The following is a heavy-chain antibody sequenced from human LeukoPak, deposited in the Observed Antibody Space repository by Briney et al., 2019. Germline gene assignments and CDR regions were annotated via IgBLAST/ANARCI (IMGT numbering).Heavy chain of an antibody. CDR2: IYYSGSA. CDR3: ASSYSSGWELDY. CDR1: GGSISSYY. Sequence: PSETLSLTCTVSGGSISSYYWSWIRQPPGKGLEWIGYIYYSGSANYNPSLKSRVTISVDTSKNQFSLKLSSVTAADTAVYYCASSYSSGWELDYWGQGTLVTVSS. V-gene: IGHV4-59*08. J-gene: IGHJ4*02. D-gene: IGHD6-25*01.